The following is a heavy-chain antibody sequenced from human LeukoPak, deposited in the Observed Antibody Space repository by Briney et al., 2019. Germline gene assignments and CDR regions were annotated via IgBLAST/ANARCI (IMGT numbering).Heavy chain of an antibody. CDR2: IRYDGSNK. J-gene: IGHJ4*02. V-gene: IGHV3-30*02. CDR3: AKVGLGYCSGGSCYYFDY. CDR1: GFTFSNYG. D-gene: IGHD2-15*01. Sequence: GGSLRLSCAASGFTFSNYGMHWVRQAPGKGLEWVAFIRYDGSNKYYADSVKGRFTISRDNSKNTLYLQMNSLRAEDTAVYYCAKVGLGYCSGGSCYYFDYWGQGTLVTVSS.